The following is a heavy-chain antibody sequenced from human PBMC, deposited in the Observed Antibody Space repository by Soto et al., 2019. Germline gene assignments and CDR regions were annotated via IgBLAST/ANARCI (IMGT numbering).Heavy chain of an antibody. D-gene: IGHD6-13*01. CDR1: GYTFTSYY. Sequence: ASVKVSCKASGYTFTSYYMHWVRQAPGQGLEWMGIINPSGGSTSYAQKFQGRVTMTRDTSTSTVYMELSSLRSEDTAVYYCARGIAAAEHYYYGMDVWGQGTTVTVSS. CDR3: ARGIAAAEHYYYGMDV. CDR2: INPSGGST. V-gene: IGHV1-46*01. J-gene: IGHJ6*02.